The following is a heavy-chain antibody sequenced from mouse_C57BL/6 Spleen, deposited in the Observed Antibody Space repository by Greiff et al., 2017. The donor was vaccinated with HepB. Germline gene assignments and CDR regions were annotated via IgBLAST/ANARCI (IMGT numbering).Heavy chain of an antibody. J-gene: IGHJ2*01. Sequence: EVKLMESGPGLVKPSQSLSLTCSVTGYSITSGYYWNWIRQFPGNKLEWMGYISYDGSNNYNPSLKNRISITRDTSKNQFFLKLNSVTTEDTATYYCARGRPGDYFDYWGQGTTLTVSS. CDR2: ISYDGSN. CDR1: GYSITSGYY. CDR3: ARGRPGDYFDY. V-gene: IGHV3-6*01.